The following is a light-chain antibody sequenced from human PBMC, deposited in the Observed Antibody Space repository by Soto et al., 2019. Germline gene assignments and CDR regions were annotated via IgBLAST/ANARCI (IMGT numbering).Light chain of an antibody. V-gene: IGKV2-28*01. CDR3: MQALQTPLT. CDR2: LGS. J-gene: IGKJ4*01. CDR1: QSLLHSNGYNY. Sequence: DIVMTQSPLSLPVTPGEPASISCRSSQSLLHSNGYNYLDWYLQKPGQSPQLLIYLGSNRASGVPDMISGSVSGTDFTLKISRMEAEDVGVYYCMQALQTPLTFVGGTKVEIK.